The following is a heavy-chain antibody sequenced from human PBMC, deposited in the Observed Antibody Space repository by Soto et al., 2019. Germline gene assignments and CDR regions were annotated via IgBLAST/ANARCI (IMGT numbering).Heavy chain of an antibody. Sequence: SETLSLTCAVSGGSISSGGYSWSWIRQPPGKGLEWIGYIYHSGSTYYNPSLKSRVTISVDRSKNQFSLKLSSVTAADTAVYYCARDSVDYYDSSGYFDYWGQGTLVTVSS. J-gene: IGHJ4*02. CDR1: GGSISSGGYS. V-gene: IGHV4-30-2*01. D-gene: IGHD3-22*01. CDR2: IYHSGST. CDR3: ARDSVDYYDSSGYFDY.